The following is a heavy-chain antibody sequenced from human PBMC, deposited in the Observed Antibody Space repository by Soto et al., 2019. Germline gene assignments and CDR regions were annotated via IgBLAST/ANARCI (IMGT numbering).Heavy chain of an antibody. CDR1: GFTFSSYA. CDR2: ISYDGSNK. D-gene: IGHD2-2*01. CDR3: AREGLVVPAASNGMDV. J-gene: IGHJ6*02. Sequence: GGSLRLSCAASGFTFSSYAMHWVRQAPGKGLEWVAVISYDGSNKYYADSVKGRFTISRDNSKNTLYLQMNSLRAEDTAVYYCAREGLVVPAASNGMDVWGQGTTVTVSS. V-gene: IGHV3-30-3*01.